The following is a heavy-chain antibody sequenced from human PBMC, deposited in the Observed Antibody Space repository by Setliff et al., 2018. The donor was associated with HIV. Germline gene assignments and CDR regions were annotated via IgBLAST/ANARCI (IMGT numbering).Heavy chain of an antibody. CDR2: ISTYNGNT. V-gene: IGHV1-18*01. J-gene: IGHJ4*02. CDR3: ARKYPGGPLDY. Sequence: GASVKVSCKASGYTFTSYGITWVRQAPGQGLEWMGWISTYNGNTHYAQKLQGRVTMTTDTSTSTAYMELRSLRADDTAMYYCARKYPGGPLDYWGQGTLVTVSS. D-gene: IGHD2-15*01. CDR1: GYTFTSYG.